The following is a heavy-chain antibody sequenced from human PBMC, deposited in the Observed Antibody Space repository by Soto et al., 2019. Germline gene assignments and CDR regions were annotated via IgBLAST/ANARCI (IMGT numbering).Heavy chain of an antibody. CDR1: GFTFTSYW. CDR3: ARGVFGQWLLDY. D-gene: IGHD6-19*01. V-gene: IGHV3-74*01. CDR2: IKFDGSTT. J-gene: IGHJ4*02. Sequence: EVQLVESGGGLVQPGGSLRLSCAASGFTFTSYWIHWVRQAPGKGLVWVSRIKFDGSTTNYADSVKGRFTISKDNAENTVYLQMNSLRDEDTAVYYCARGVFGQWLLDYWGQGTLVTVSS.